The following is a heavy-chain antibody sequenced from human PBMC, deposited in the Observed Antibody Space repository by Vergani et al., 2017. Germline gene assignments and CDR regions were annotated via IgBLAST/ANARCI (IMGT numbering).Heavy chain of an antibody. CDR3: ASQDDHNGNPGAFDI. CDR1: GGSISNYY. D-gene: IGHD4-23*01. CDR2: IYYSGST. V-gene: IGHV4-59*01. Sequence: QVQLQESGPGLVKPSENLSLTCTVSGGSISNYYWSWIRQPPGKGLEWIGYIYYSGSTNYSPSLKSRVTISVDTTKNQFSLKLSSVTAADTAVYYCASQDDHNGNPGAFDIWGQGTKVTVSS. J-gene: IGHJ3*02.